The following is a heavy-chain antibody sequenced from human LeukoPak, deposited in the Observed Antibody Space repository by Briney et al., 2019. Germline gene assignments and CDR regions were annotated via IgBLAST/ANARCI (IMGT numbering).Heavy chain of an antibody. J-gene: IGHJ4*02. CDR2: IYYSGST. V-gene: IGHV4-39*01. D-gene: IGHD3-10*01. CDR1: GGSISSSSYY. CDR3: ARQGTGYYGSGSYYNHDY. Sequence: SETLSLTCTVSGGSISSSSYYWGWIRQPPGKGLEWIGSIYYSGSTYYNPSLKSRVTISVDTSKNQFSLKLSFVTAADTAVYYCARQGTGYYGSGSYYNHDYWGQGTLVTVSS.